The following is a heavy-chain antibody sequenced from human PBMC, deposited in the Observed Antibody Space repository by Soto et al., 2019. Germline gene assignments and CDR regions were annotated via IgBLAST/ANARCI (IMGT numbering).Heavy chain of an antibody. J-gene: IGHJ5*02. D-gene: IGHD6-19*01. V-gene: IGHV4-31*03. CDR1: GGSISSGGYY. CDR2: IYYSGST. CDR3: ARDLAVAGTVWFDP. Sequence: SETLSLTCTVSGGSISSGGYYWSWIRQHPGKGLEWIGYIYYSGSTYHNPSLKSRVTISVDTSKNQFSLKLSSVTGADTAVYYCARDLAVAGTVWFDPWGQGTLVTVSS.